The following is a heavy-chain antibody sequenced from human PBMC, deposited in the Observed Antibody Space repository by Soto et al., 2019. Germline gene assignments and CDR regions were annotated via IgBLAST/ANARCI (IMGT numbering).Heavy chain of an antibody. J-gene: IGHJ4*02. CDR2: IGAYNGNI. Sequence: VASVKVSCKASGYTFISYGISWVRQAPGQGLEWMGWIGAYNGNINYAQMLQGRVTVTTDTSTSTAYMELRSLRPDDTAVYYCARDEDSGWNYFDYWGQGTLVTVSS. V-gene: IGHV1-18*01. CDR1: GYTFISYG. D-gene: IGHD6-19*01. CDR3: ARDEDSGWNYFDY.